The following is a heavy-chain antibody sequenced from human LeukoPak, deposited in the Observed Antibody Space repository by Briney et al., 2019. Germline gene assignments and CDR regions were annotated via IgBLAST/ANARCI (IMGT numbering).Heavy chain of an antibody. J-gene: IGHJ4*02. V-gene: IGHV3-21*01. Sequence: GRSLRLSCAASGFTFSSYSMNWVRQAPGKGLEWVSSISSSSSYIYYADSVKGRFTISRDNAKNSLYLQMNSLRAEDTAVYYCARDFSDYGDYVGDYWGQGTLVTVSS. CDR1: GFTFSSYS. CDR2: ISSSSSYI. CDR3: ARDFSDYGDYVGDY. D-gene: IGHD4-17*01.